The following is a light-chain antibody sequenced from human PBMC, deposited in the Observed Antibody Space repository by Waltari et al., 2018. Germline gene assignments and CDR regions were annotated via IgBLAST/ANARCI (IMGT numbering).Light chain of an antibody. Sequence: EIVLTQSPATLSLSPGERATLSCRASQSVSIYLAWYQQKPGQAPKLLIYDTSNRATGTPARFSGSGSGTDFTLTISSLEPEDFAFYYCQQRSNWPRKFGQGTKVEI. CDR1: QSVSIY. CDR3: QQRSNWPRK. CDR2: DTS. J-gene: IGKJ1*01. V-gene: IGKV3-11*01.